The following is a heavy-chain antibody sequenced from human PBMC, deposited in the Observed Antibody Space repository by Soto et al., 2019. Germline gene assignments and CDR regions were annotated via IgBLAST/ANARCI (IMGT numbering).Heavy chain of an antibody. J-gene: IGHJ4*02. Sequence: QVQLQESGPGLVKPSQTLSLTCTVSGGSISSGDYYWSWIRQPPGKGLEWIGYIYYSGSTYYNPSLKSRVTISVDTSKNQFSLKLSSVTAADTAVYYCAREVADYVWGSYRPDSHFDYWGQGTLVTVSS. V-gene: IGHV4-30-4*01. CDR3: AREVADYVWGSYRPDSHFDY. CDR2: IYYSGST. D-gene: IGHD3-16*02. CDR1: GGSISSGDYY.